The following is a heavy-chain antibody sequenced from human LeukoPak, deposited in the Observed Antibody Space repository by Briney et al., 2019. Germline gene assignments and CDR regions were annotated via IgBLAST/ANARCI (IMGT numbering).Heavy chain of an antibody. CDR2: FDPEDGET. CDR1: GYTLTELS. Sequence: ASVKVSCKVSGYTLTELSMHWVRQAPGKGLEWMGGFDPEDGETIYAQKFQGIVTMTEDTSTDTAYMELSRLRSDDTAVYYCARDSSSSGDYWGQGTLVTVSS. CDR3: ARDSSSSGDY. J-gene: IGHJ4*02. V-gene: IGHV1-24*01. D-gene: IGHD6-6*01.